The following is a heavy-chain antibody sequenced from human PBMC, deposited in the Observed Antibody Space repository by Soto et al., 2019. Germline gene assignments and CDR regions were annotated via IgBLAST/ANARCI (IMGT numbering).Heavy chain of an antibody. D-gene: IGHD4-17*01. CDR2: INHSGST. Sequence: PSETLSLTCAVYGGSFSGYYWSWIRQPPGKGLEWIGEINHSGSTNYNPSLKSRVTISVDTSKNQFSLKLSSVTAADTAVYYCARGVTVTTLLYDYWGQGTLVTVSS. CDR1: GGSFSGYY. CDR3: ARGVTVTTLLYDY. J-gene: IGHJ4*02. V-gene: IGHV4-34*01.